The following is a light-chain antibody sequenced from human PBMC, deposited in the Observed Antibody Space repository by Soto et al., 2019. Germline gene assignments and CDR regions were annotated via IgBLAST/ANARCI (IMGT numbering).Light chain of an antibody. CDR2: NNN. CDR1: SSNIGSNS. CDR3: ATWDDSLNGHVV. J-gene: IGLJ2*01. V-gene: IGLV1-44*01. Sequence: QSVLTQPPSASGTPGQRVTISCSGSSSNIGSNSVHWYQQLPGTAPKLLIYNNNHRPSGVPDRFSGSKSGTSGSLAISGLQSEDEADYYCATWDDSLNGHVVFCGGTKLTVL.